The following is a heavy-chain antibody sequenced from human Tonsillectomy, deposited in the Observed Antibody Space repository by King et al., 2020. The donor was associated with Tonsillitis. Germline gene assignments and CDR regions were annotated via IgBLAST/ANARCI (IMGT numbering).Heavy chain of an antibody. V-gene: IGHV5-10-1*03. J-gene: IGHJ3*02. Sequence: QLVQSGAEVKKPGESLRISCKGSGYSFINYWISWVRQMPGKGLEWMGRIDPSDSYTNYSPSFQGHVTVSADQSIITAYLQWSSLKASDTAPYYCARHSGPRAQIDAFAIWGQGTLVTVSS. CDR1: GYSFINYW. CDR3: ARHSGPRAQIDAFAI. CDR2: IDPSDSYT. D-gene: IGHD2-21*01.